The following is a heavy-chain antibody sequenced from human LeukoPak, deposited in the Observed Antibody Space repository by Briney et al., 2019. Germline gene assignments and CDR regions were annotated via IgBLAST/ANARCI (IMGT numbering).Heavy chain of an antibody. J-gene: IGHJ4*02. Sequence: ASVKVSCKASGYILTNYDINWVRQATGQGLEWMGWMNPNSGNTGFAHKFQGRVTMTRNTSKSTAYMELSSLTSEDTAVYYCARARGYSYGYSDYWGQGTLVTVSS. CDR1: GYILTNYD. D-gene: IGHD5-18*01. CDR3: ARARGYSYGYSDY. V-gene: IGHV1-8*01. CDR2: MNPNSGNT.